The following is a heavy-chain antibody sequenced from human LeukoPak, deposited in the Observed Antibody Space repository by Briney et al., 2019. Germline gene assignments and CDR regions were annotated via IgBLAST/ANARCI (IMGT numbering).Heavy chain of an antibody. CDR3: ARDFGYGESPLDY. J-gene: IGHJ4*02. V-gene: IGHV3-74*01. Sequence: GGSLRLSCAASGFMFSRYWMHWVRQAPGKGLVWVACINTEGVTARHADSVKGRFTISRDNGQNTLYLQMNSLRAEDTGVYYCARDFGYGESPLDYWGQGTLVTVSS. CDR1: GFMFSRYW. D-gene: IGHD3-10*01. CDR2: INTEGVTA.